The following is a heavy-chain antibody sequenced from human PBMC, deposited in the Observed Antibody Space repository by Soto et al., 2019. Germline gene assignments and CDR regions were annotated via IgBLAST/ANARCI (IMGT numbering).Heavy chain of an antibody. V-gene: IGHV1-18*01. CDR2: ISAYNGNT. J-gene: IGHJ4*02. Sequence: QVQLVQSGAEVKKPGASVKVSCKASGYTFTSYGISWVRQAPGQGLERMGWISAYNGNTNYAQKLQGRVTMTTDTSTSTGYMELRSLRSDDTAVYYCARALTYGDYVVTFDYWGQGTLVTVSS. CDR3: ARALTYGDYVVTFDY. D-gene: IGHD4-17*01. CDR1: GYTFTSYG.